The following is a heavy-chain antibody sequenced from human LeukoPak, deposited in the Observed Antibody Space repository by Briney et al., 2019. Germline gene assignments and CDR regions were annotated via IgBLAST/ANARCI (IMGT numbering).Heavy chain of an antibody. J-gene: IGHJ5*02. V-gene: IGHV4-39*01. CDR2: IYYSGST. CDR3: ARRSGYSSGWYVWFDP. D-gene: IGHD6-19*01. CDR1: GGSISISSYY. Sequence: PSETLSLTCTVSGGSISISSYYWGWIRQPPGKGLEWIGSIYYSGSTYYNPSLKSRVTISVDTSKNQFSLKLSSVTAADTAVYYCARRSGYSSGWYVWFDPWGQGTLVTVSS.